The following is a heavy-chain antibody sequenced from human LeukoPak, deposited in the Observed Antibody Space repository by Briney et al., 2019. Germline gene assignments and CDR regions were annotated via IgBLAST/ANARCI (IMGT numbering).Heavy chain of an antibody. D-gene: IGHD2-15*01. CDR3: AKGFVVVVSATQSSWFDP. J-gene: IGHJ5*02. CDR1: GFTFSSYA. CDR2: ISGSGGST. V-gene: IGHV3-23*01. Sequence: GGSLRLSCAASGFTFSSYAMSWVRQAPGKGLEWVSAISGSGGSTYYADSVKGRFTISRDNSKNTLYLQMNSLRAEDTAVYYCAKGFVVVVSATQSSWFDPWGQGTLVTVSS.